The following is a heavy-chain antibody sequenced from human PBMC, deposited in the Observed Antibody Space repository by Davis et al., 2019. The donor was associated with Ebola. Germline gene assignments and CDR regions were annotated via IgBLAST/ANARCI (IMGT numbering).Heavy chain of an antibody. Sequence: GESLKISCKGSGYSFTNYWITWVRQMPGKDLEWMGRIDPSDSYTNYGPSFRGHVTISVDKSISTAYLQWSGLQASDTAMYYCARRVAYSAFDVWGQGTMVTVSS. D-gene: IGHD3-16*01. CDR2: IDPSDSYT. J-gene: IGHJ3*01. V-gene: IGHV5-10-1*01. CDR1: GYSFTNYW. CDR3: ARRVAYSAFDV.